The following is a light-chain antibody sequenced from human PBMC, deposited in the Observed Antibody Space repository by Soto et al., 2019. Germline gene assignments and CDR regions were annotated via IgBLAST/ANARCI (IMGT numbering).Light chain of an antibody. CDR3: QQFHSYPCT. V-gene: IGKV1-13*02. J-gene: IGKJ4*01. CDR1: QDISSA. CDR2: AAS. Sequence: AIQLTQSPSSLSPSVGDRVSITCRASQDISSAVAWYQQKPGQAPKLLIYAASNLESGVPSRFSGSGSGTDFTLTISSLQPEDFATYYCQQFHSYPCTFGGGTKVEFK.